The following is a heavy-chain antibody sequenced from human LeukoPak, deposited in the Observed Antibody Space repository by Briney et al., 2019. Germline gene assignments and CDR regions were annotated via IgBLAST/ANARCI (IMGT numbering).Heavy chain of an antibody. J-gene: IGHJ4*02. CDR2: ISGSGGST. CDR1: GFTFSSYA. Sequence: GGSLRLSCAASGFTFSSYAMSWVRQAPGKGLEWVSAISGSGGSTYYADSVKDRFTISRDNSENTLFLQMNSLRAEDTAVYYCAKSGHEVVVIPSYDYWGQGTLVTVSS. D-gene: IGHD3-22*01. V-gene: IGHV3-23*01. CDR3: AKSGHEVVVIPSYDY.